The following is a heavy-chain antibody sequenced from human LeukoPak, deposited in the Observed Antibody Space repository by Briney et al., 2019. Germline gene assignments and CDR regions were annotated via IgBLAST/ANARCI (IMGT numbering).Heavy chain of an antibody. D-gene: IGHD2-2*02. CDR1: GFTVSSNY. J-gene: IGHJ4*02. CDR3: ATEAIPGTFDY. V-gene: IGHV3-66*01. CDR2: IYSGGST. Sequence: GGSLRLSCAASGFTVSSNYMSWVRQAPGKGLEWGSVIYSGGSTYYADSVKGRFTISRDNSKNTLYLQMNSQRVEDTAVFYCATEAIPGTFDYWGQGTLVTVSS.